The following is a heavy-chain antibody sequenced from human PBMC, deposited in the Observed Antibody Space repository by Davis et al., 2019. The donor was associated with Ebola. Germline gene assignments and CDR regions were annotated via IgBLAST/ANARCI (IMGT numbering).Heavy chain of an antibody. CDR2: INPSGGST. V-gene: IGHV1-46*01. CDR3: ARGIPTVTTLYYYMDV. D-gene: IGHD4-17*01. Sequence: VKVSCKASGGTFSSYAISWVRQAPGQGLEWMGIINPSGGSTSYAQKFQGRVTMTRDTSTSTVYMELSSLRSEDTAVYYCARGIPTVTTLYYYMDVWGKGTTVTVSS. CDR1: GGTFSSYA. J-gene: IGHJ6*03.